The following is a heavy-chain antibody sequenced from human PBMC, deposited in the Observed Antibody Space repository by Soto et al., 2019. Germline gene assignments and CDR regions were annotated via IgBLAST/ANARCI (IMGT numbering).Heavy chain of an antibody. CDR1: RYTLTELS. D-gene: IGHD4-17*01. CDR3: ATDQFNYGGNSFVF. CDR2: FDPEDSET. J-gene: IGHJ4*02. Sequence: GASVKVSCKVSRYTLTELSMHWVRQAPGKGLEWMGGFDPEDSETIYAQKFQGRVTMTEDTSTDTAYMELNSLRSDDTAVYYCATDQFNYGGNSFVFWGQGSLVTVSS. V-gene: IGHV1-24*01.